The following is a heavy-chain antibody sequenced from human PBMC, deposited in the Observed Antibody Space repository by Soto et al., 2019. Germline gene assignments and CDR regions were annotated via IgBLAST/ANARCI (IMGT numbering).Heavy chain of an antibody. V-gene: IGHV1-18*01. D-gene: IGHD3-22*01. Sequence: GASVKVSCKASCYTFTNYGITWVRQAPGQGLEWMGWISAYNGNTHYTQRLQGRVTMTTDASTSTAYMELRSLRSEDTAVYYCASLNTYYYDSSGPIGALDIWGQGTMVSVSS. J-gene: IGHJ3*02. CDR3: ASLNTYYYDSSGPIGALDI. CDR1: CYTFTNYG. CDR2: ISAYNGNT.